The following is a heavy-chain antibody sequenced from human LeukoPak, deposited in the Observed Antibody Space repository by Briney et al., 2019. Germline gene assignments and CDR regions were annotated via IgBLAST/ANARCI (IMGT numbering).Heavy chain of an antibody. CDR2: IIPIFSTA. Sequence: SVKVSCKASGDSLNNYSISWVRQAPGQGLEWMGGIIPIFSTANYAQKFQGRVTITADESTNTAYMDLSCLTSDDTAVYYCATAPSIVGATAALDYWGQGTLVTVS. V-gene: IGHV1-69*13. D-gene: IGHD1-26*01. J-gene: IGHJ4*02. CDR3: ATAPSIVGATAALDY. CDR1: GDSLNNYS.